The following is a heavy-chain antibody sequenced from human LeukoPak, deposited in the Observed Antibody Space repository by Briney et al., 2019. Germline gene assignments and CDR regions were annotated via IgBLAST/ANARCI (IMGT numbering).Heavy chain of an antibody. CDR2: ISAYNGNT. V-gene: IGHV1-18*01. CDR1: GYTFTSYG. J-gene: IGHJ4*02. Sequence: ASVKVSCKASGYTFTSYGISWVRQAPGQGLEWMGWISAYNGNTNYVQKLQGRVTMTTDTSTSTAYMELRSLRSDDTAVYYCARDYLAYCGGDCYSGYDYWGQGTLVTVSS. CDR3: ARDYLAYCGGDCYSGYDY. D-gene: IGHD2-21*02.